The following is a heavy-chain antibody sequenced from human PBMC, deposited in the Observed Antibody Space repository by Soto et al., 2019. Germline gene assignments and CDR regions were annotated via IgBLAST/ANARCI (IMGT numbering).Heavy chain of an antibody. Sequence: QVQLVQSGAEVKNPGASVKVSCKTSGYIFTSYGIGWARQAPGQGLEWMGWINTYNGKTNYAQHLQGRVTLTTDTSTSKAYMELRSLRSNDTAIYYCAMVDVYVTPSPQDVWGQGTTVTVSS. CDR3: AMVDVYVTPSPQDV. V-gene: IGHV1-18*01. CDR1: GYIFTSYG. J-gene: IGHJ6*02. CDR2: INTYNGKT. D-gene: IGHD3-16*01.